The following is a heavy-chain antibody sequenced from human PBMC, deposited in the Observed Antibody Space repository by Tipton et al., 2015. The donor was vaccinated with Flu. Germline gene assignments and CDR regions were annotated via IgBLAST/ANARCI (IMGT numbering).Heavy chain of an antibody. Sequence: QLVQSGGEVRKPGASVKVSCKTSGYTFKTYGISWVRQAPGQGLEWMGWISPYTDNTNYAQKFQGRVTMTTDTSTSTAYMEVRSLRFDDTAVYYCARDMPQGVVVIPPAKRFDHWGQGTLVTVSS. CDR3: ARDMPQGVVVIPPAKRFDH. D-gene: IGHD2-2*01. CDR2: ISPYTDNT. V-gene: IGHV1-18*01. J-gene: IGHJ4*02. CDR1: GYTFKTYG.